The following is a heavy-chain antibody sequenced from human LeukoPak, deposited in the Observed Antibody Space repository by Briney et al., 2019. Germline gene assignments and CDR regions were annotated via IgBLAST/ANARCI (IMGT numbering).Heavy chain of an antibody. J-gene: IGHJ4*02. Sequence: GGSLRLSCAASGFTFSSYAMSWVRQAPGKGLEWVSVIYSGGTTYYADSVKGRITISRDNSKNTLYLQMNSLRVEDTAVYYCASFSSSWYQFDFWGQGTLVTVSS. V-gene: IGHV3-66*01. CDR3: ASFSSSWYQFDF. CDR2: IYSGGTT. CDR1: GFTFSSYA. D-gene: IGHD6-13*01.